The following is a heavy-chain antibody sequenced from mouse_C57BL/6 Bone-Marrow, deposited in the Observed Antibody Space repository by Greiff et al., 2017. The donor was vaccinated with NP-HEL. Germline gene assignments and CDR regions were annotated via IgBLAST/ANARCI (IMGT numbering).Heavy chain of an antibody. CDR1: GFTFSSYA. J-gene: IGHJ4*01. V-gene: IGHV5-9-1*02. D-gene: IGHD4-1*01. CDR3: TRVLLGYAMDY. CDR2: ISSGGDYI. Sequence: EVKLVESGEGLVKPGGSLKLSCAASGFTFSSYAMSWVRQTPEKRLAWVAYISSGGDYIYYADTVKGRFTISRDNARNNLYLQMSSLKSEDTAMYYCTRVLLGYAMDYWGQGTSVTVSS.